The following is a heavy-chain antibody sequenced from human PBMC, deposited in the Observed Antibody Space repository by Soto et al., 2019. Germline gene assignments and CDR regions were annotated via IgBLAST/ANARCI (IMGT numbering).Heavy chain of an antibody. V-gene: IGHV3-64*01. CDR1: GFTFSNYW. CDR2: VKSDGSST. D-gene: IGHD2-2*01. CDR3: ARVAQRYQLLSYYYYYYMDV. Sequence: PGGSLRLSCVGSGFTFSNYWMHWVRQAPGKGLEWVSRVKSDGSSTYYANSVKGRFTISRDNSKNTLYLQMGSLRAEDMAVYYCARVAQRYQLLSYYYYYYMDVWGKGTTVTVSS. J-gene: IGHJ6*03.